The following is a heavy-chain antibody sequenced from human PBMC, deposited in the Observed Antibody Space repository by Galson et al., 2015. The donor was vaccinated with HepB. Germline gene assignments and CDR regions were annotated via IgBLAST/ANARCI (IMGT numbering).Heavy chain of an antibody. D-gene: IGHD3-10*01. CDR1: GFTFSSYA. J-gene: IGHJ4*02. CDR2: ISGSGGST. Sequence: SLRLSCAASGFTFSSYAMSWVRQAPGKGLEWVSAISGSGGSTYYADSVKGRSTISRDNSKNTLYLQMNSLRAEDTAVYYCAKVLGYYGSGSPHYYFDYWGQGTLVTVSS. CDR3: AKVLGYYGSGSPHYYFDY. V-gene: IGHV3-23*01.